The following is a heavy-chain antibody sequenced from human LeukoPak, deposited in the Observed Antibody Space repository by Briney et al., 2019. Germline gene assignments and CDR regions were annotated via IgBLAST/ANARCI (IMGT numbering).Heavy chain of an antibody. CDR3: ARDYLDDYVWGSYRYPPFFDY. J-gene: IGHJ4*02. V-gene: IGHV1-18*01. CDR1: GYTFTSYG. CDR2: ISAYNGNT. D-gene: IGHD3-16*02. Sequence: ASVKVSCKASGYTFTSYGISWVRQARGQGLGWMGWISAYNGNTNYAQKLQGRVTMTTDTSTSTAYMELRSLRSDDTAVYYCARDYLDDYVWGSYRYPPFFDYWGQGTLVTVSS.